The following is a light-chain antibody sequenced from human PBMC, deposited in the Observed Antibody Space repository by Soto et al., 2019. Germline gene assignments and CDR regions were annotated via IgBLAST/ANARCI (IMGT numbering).Light chain of an antibody. CDR2: GAS. CDR3: QQYVTSPWA. Sequence: EIVLTQSPGTLSLSPGERATLSCRASQSVSSSFLAWYQQKPGQAPRLLIYGASNRATGIPNRFSGSGSGTDFTLIISRLEPEDFAVYYCQQYVTSPWALGQGTKVDIK. J-gene: IGKJ1*01. CDR1: QSVSSSF. V-gene: IGKV3-20*01.